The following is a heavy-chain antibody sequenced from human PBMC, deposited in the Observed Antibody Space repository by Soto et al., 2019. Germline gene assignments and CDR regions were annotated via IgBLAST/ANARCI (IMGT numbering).Heavy chain of an antibody. V-gene: IGHV1-18*01. CDR1: GYTFTRSA. Sequence: QVQLVQSGAEVKKPGASVKVSCKTSGYTFTRSAINWVRQAPGQGLEWMGWISANGYTNFAQKFQGRVSMTTDTSTGTAYMELRSPTSDDTAIYYGARGAVSIAARQAQVAVVFWGKGTMVTVSS. CDR3: ARGAVSIAARQAQVAVVF. D-gene: IGHD6-6*01. CDR2: ISANGYT. J-gene: IGHJ3*01.